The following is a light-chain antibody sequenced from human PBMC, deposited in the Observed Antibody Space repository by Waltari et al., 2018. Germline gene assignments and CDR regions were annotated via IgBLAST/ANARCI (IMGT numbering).Light chain of an antibody. V-gene: IGLV3-1*01. J-gene: IGLJ3*02. Sequence: SYELTQPPSVSVSPGQTASITCSADNLGDKSASWYQKKPGRSPVLVIHQDSKRPSGIPGRFFGSNSGNTATLTSSGTQAMDEADYFCQAWDSTSAHWVFGGGTKLTVL. CDR3: QAWDSTSAHWV. CDR1: NLGDKS. CDR2: QDS.